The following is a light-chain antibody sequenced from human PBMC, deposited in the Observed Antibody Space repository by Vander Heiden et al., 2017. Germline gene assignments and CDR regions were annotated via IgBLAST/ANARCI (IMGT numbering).Light chain of an antibody. CDR3: SLYTSSSSLNVV. V-gene: IGLV2-14*01. CDR1: GSDVGGYNY. Sequence: QSALPHPASVSGSPGQSITISCTGTGSDVGGYNYGLWYQQHPGKAPKVMIYDVSKRPSGVSNRFSGSKSGDRASLTISGLQAEDDADYYCSLYTSSSSLNVVFGGGTKLTVL. CDR2: DVS. J-gene: IGLJ2*01.